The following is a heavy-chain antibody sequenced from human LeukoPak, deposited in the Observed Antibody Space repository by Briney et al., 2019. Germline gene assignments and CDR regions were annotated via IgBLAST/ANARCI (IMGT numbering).Heavy chain of an antibody. CDR2: ISGDSTGT. V-gene: IGHV3-23*01. CDR3: AKKTSYCAGDCFPYYFDY. J-gene: IGHJ4*02. D-gene: IGHD2-21*02. CDR1: GFTFSSYT. Sequence: GGSLRLSCVASGFTFSSYTMTWVRQAPGEGLEWVSGISGDSTGTYYADSVKGRFTISRDNPKNTLFLQMNSLRAEDTAVYYCAKKTSYCAGDCFPYYFDYWGRGTLVAVSS.